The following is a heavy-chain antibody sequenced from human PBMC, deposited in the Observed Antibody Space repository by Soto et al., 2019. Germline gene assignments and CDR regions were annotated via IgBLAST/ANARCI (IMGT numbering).Heavy chain of an antibody. J-gene: IGHJ3*02. D-gene: IGHD3-22*01. CDR3: ARGRKYYYDSSGYQTPDAFDI. Sequence: PSETLSLTCTVSGGSISSGGYYWSWIRQHPGKGPEWIGYIYYSGSTYYNPSLKSRVTISVDTSKNQFSLKLSSVTAADTAVYYCARGRKYYYDSSGYQTPDAFDIWGQGTMVTVSS. V-gene: IGHV4-31*03. CDR2: IYYSGST. CDR1: GGSISSGGYY.